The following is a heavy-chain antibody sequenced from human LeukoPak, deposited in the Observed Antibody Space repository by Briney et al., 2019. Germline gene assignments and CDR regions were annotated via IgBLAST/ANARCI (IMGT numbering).Heavy chain of an antibody. CDR1: GYTFSSYG. CDR2: ISAHNGNI. D-gene: IGHD2-2*01. Sequence: ASVKVSCKASGYTFSSYGISWVRQAPGQGLEWVGWISAHNGNINYAQKLQGRVTMTTDTSTSTAYMELRSLRSDDTAVYYCARVKRTDTIVAVPAAKDYWGQGTLVTVSS. J-gene: IGHJ4*02. CDR3: ARVKRTDTIVAVPAAKDY. V-gene: IGHV1-18*01.